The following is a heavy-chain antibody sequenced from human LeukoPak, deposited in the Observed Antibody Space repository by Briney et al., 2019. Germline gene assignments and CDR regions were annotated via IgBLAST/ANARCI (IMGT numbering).Heavy chain of an antibody. V-gene: IGHV3-7*04. CDR2: IKEDGSEK. D-gene: IGHD1-26*01. J-gene: IGHJ4*02. CDR1: GFTFSSYW. CDR3: ARGGRSGSFDY. Sequence: GGLRLSCAASGFTFSSYWMSWVRQAQGKGLEWVATIKEDGSEKYYVESVKGRFTISRDNAKNSLYLQMNSLRAEDTVVYYCARGGRSGSFDYWGQGTLVTVSS.